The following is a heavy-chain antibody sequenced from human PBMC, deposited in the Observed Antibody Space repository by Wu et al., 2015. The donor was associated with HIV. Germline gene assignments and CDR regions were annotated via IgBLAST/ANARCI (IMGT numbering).Heavy chain of an antibody. D-gene: IGHD3-22*01. Sequence: QVQLVQSGAEVKKPGASVKVSCKASGYTFTSYGISWVRQAPGQGLEWMGWISAYNGNTNYAQKLQGRVTMTTDTSTSTAYMELRSLRSDDTAVYYCARVRGRHYYDSSGSGLDFDYWGQGTLVTVSS. CDR2: ISAYNGNT. CDR3: ARVRGRHYYDSSGSGLDFDY. J-gene: IGHJ4*02. V-gene: IGHV1-18*01. CDR1: GYTFTSYG.